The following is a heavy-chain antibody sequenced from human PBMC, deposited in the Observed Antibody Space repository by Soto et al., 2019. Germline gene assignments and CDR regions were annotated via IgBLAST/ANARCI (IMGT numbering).Heavy chain of an antibody. CDR2: ISSSAGRT. J-gene: IGHJ4*02. D-gene: IGHD4-17*01. CDR3: AKNIWSGWTTYDY. Sequence: EVQLLESGGGLVQPGGSLRLSCTDSGFTFGSHAMSWVRQAPGRGLEWVSSISSSAGRTFYADSVKGRFTVSRDNSKNSVYLQMNSLRAEDTALYYCAKNIWSGWTTYDYWGQGTLVTVSS. V-gene: IGHV3-23*01. CDR1: GFTFGSHA.